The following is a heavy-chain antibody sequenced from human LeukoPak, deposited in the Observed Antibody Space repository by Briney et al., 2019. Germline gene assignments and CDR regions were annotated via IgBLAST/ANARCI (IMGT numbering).Heavy chain of an antibody. V-gene: IGHV3-48*04. CDR2: ISSSGSAI. D-gene: IGHD3-22*01. J-gene: IGHJ4*02. CDR3: AREKLSFFDSSGYFDH. Sequence: GGSLRLSCAGSGFTFSSYSMNWVRQALGKGLEWVSFISSSGSAIHYADSVRGRFTISRDNAKNSLFLQMSRLRAEDTAVYYCAREKLSFFDSSGYFDHWGQGTLVTVSS. CDR1: GFTFSSYS.